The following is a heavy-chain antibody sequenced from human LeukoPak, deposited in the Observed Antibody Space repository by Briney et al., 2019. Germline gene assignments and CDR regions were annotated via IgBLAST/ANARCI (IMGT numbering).Heavy chain of an antibody. CDR1: GGTFSSYA. Sequence: GASVKVSCKASGGTFSSYAISWVRQAPGHGLEWMGGIIPIFGTANYAQKFQGRVTITADESTSTAYMELSSLRSEDTAVYYCARSIYGSGSYYFDYWGQGTLVTVSS. CDR3: ARSIYGSGSYYFDY. CDR2: IIPIFGTA. J-gene: IGHJ4*02. V-gene: IGHV1-69*01. D-gene: IGHD3-10*01.